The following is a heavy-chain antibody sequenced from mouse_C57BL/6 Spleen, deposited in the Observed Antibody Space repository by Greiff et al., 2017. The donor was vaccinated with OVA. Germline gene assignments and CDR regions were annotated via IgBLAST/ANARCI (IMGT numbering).Heavy chain of an antibody. D-gene: IGHD1-1*01. CDR3: ARRPYYDGSSGAMDY. V-gene: IGHV5-12*01. CDR1: GFTFSDYY. Sequence: EVKLMESGGGLVQPGGSLKLSCAASGFTFSDYYMYWVRQTPEKRLEWVAYISNGGGSTYYPDTVKGRFTISRDNAKNTLYLQMIRLKSEDTAMYYCARRPYYDGSSGAMDYWGQGTSVTVSS. CDR2: ISNGGGST. J-gene: IGHJ4*01.